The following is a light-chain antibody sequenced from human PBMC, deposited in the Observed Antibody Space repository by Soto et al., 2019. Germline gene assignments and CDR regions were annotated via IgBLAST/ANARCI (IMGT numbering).Light chain of an antibody. CDR1: SGDVGSYKY. V-gene: IGLV2-14*01. J-gene: IGLJ2*01. Sequence: QSALTQPASVSGSPGQSISVSCTGSSGDVGSYKYVSWYQQHPGKAPKLIIYEVNKRPSGVSDRFSGSKSGNKASLTISGLQAEDEADYYCSSYTITSTLVIFGGGTKLTVL. CDR2: EVN. CDR3: SSYTITSTLVI.